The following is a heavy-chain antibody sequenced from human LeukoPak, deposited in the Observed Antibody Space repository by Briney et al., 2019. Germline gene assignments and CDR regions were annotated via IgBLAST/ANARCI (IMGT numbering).Heavy chain of an antibody. D-gene: IGHD6-13*01. J-gene: IGHJ4*02. CDR1: GFTFSIYA. Sequence: GGSLRLSCAASGFTFSIYAMHWVRQAPGKGLEYVSAISGNGVSTKYANSVKGRFTMSRDNSKNTMFLQMDSLRVEDTAVYYCARDRVGTSWSEFDSWGQGTLVTVSS. CDR3: ARDRVGTSWSEFDS. V-gene: IGHV3-64*01. CDR2: ISGNGVST.